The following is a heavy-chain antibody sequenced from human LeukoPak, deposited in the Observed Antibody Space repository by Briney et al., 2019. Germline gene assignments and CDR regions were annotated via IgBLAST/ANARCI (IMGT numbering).Heavy chain of an antibody. CDR1: GFTFSSYA. J-gene: IGHJ4*02. D-gene: IGHD3-10*01. V-gene: IGHV3-23*01. CDR3: AQTARITMVRGVTNFDY. CDR2: ISGSGGST. Sequence: GGSLRLSCAASGFTFSSYAMSWVRQAPGKGLEWVSAISGSGGSTYYADSVKGRFTISRDNSKNTLYLQMNSLRAEDTAVYYCAQTARITMVRGVTNFDYWGQGTLVTVSS.